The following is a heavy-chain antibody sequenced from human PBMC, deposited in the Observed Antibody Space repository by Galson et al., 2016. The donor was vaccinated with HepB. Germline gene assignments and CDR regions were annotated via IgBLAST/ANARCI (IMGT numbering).Heavy chain of an antibody. CDR2: TYYESKWYR. CDR3: ARNYYGSGGYYTLFDY. Sequence: CAISGDSVSSNSAAWNRIRQSPSRGLEWLGRTYYESKWYRDYAVSVESRIAINADTSKNQFSLQLNSVTPEDTALYYCARNYYGSGGYYTLFDYWGQGTPVTVSS. J-gene: IGHJ4*02. D-gene: IGHD3-10*01. CDR1: GDSVSSNSAA. V-gene: IGHV6-1*01.